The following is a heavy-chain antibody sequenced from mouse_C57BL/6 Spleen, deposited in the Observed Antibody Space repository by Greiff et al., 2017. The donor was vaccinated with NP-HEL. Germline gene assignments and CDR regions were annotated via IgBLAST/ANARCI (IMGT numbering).Heavy chain of an antibody. D-gene: IGHD2-4*01. V-gene: IGHV1-54*01. CDR1: GYAFTNYL. Sequence: VQLQQSGAELVRPGTSVKVSCKASGYAFTNYLIEWVKQRPGQGLEWIGVINPGSGGTNYNEKFKGKATLTADKSSSTASMQLSSLTSEDSAVYFCARSFDYENYFDYWGQGTTLTVSS. CDR3: ARSFDYENYFDY. CDR2: INPGSGGT. J-gene: IGHJ2*01.